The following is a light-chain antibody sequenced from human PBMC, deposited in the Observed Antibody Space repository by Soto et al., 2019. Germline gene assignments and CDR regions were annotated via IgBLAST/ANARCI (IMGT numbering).Light chain of an antibody. CDR1: QSVSNN. V-gene: IGKV3D-15*01. J-gene: IGKJ2*01. Sequence: EIVLTQSPGTLSLSPGERATLSCRASQSVSNNYLAWYQQKPGQAPRLLIYGASNRATGIPDRFSGSGSGTDFTLTISSLQSEDFAVYYCQQYNNWPYTFGQGTKVDIK. CDR2: GAS. CDR3: QQYNNWPYT.